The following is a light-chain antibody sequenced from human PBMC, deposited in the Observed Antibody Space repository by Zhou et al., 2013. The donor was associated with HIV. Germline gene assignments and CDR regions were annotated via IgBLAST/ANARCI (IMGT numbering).Light chain of an antibody. J-gene: IGKJ5*01. CDR3: MQALQTPPVT. CDR2: LGS. Sequence: DIVMSQSPLSLPVTPGEPASISCRSSQSLLHSNGYNSVDWYLQKAGQSRQLLIYLGSNRASGVPDRFSGSGSGTDFTLRISRVEAEDVGDSYYMQALQTPPVTFGQGTRLEIK. CDR1: QSLLHSNGYNS. V-gene: IGKV2-28*01.